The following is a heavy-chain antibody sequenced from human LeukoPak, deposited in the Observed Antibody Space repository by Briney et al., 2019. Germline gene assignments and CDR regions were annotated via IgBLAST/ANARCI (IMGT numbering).Heavy chain of an antibody. V-gene: IGHV3-7*01. CDR2: VKPDGSEK. CDR1: GFSFSDYW. CDR3: ANLWEMGY. Sequence: GGSLRLSCAASGFSFSDYWMSWVHQAPGKGLEWVANVKPDGSEKYYVDSVKGRFTISRDNARNSLYLQMDSLRAEDTAVYYCANLWEMGYWGQGALVTVSS. D-gene: IGHD5-24*01. J-gene: IGHJ4*02.